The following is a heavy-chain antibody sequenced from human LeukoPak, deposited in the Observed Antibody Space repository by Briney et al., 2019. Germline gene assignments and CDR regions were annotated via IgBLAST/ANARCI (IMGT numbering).Heavy chain of an antibody. CDR2: ISSSSSYI. Sequence: PGGSLRLSCAASGFTFSSYSMNWVRQAPGKGLEWVSSISSSSSYIYYADSVKGRFTISRDNAKNSLYLQMNSLRAEDTAVYYCARDGGNSSSWYYFDYWGQGTLVTVSS. CDR3: ARDGGNSSSWYYFDY. V-gene: IGHV3-21*01. D-gene: IGHD6-13*01. J-gene: IGHJ4*02. CDR1: GFTFSSYS.